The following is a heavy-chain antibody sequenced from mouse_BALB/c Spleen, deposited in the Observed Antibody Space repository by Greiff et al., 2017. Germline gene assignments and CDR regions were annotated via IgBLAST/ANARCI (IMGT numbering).Heavy chain of an antibody. CDR1: GYTFTSYW. D-gene: IGHD2-4*01. CDR2: IDPYDSET. Sequence: QVQLQQPGAELVRPGASVTLSCKASGYTFTSYWVNWVKQRPEQGLEWIGRIDPYDSETHYNQKFKDKAIFTVDKDSSTAYMQLSSLTSEDSAVYYCARDDDDYPFAYWGQGTLVTVSA. J-gene: IGHJ3*01. CDR3: ARDDDDYPFAY. V-gene: IGHV1-52*01.